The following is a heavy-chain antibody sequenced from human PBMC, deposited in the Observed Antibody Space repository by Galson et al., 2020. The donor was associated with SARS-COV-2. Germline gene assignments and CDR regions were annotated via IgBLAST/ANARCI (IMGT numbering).Heavy chain of an antibody. CDR1: GFTFSSYA. CDR2: ISYDGSNK. J-gene: IGHJ1*01. CDR3: AREYGDYLAEYFQH. Sequence: GESLKISCAASGFTFSSYAMHWVRQAPGKGLEWVAVISYDGSNKYYADSVKGRFTISRDNSKNTLYLQMNSLRAEDTAVYYCAREYGDYLAEYFQHWGQGTLVTVSS. D-gene: IGHD4-17*01. V-gene: IGHV3-30-3*01.